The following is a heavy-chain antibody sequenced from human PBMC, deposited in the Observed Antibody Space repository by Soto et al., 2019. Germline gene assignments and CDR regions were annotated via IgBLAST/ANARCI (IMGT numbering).Heavy chain of an antibody. V-gene: IGHV1-24*01. CDR1: AYTLTELS. Sequence: ASGKVCCEVSAYTLTELSMHWVRQAPGKGLEWMGGFDPEDGETIYAQKFQGRVTMTEDASTDTAYMELSSLRSEDTAVYYCATLSNDFWSGPNNWFDPWGQGTLVTGSS. CDR3: ATLSNDFWSGPNNWFDP. J-gene: IGHJ5*02. D-gene: IGHD3-3*01. CDR2: FDPEDGET.